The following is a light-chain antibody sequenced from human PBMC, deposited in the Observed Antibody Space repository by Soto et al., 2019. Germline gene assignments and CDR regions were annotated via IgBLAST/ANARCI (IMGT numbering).Light chain of an antibody. CDR2: GAS. CDR1: QSVSSSY. V-gene: IGKV3-20*01. CDR3: QQYGSSPPIT. Sequence: ETVSTQAPGTLPLSPGERDTLACMAGQSVSSSYLAWYQQKPGQAPXLXXYGASSRATGIPDRFSGSGSGTDFTLTISRLETEDFAVYYGQQYGSSPPITFCQGTRLEIK. J-gene: IGKJ5*01.